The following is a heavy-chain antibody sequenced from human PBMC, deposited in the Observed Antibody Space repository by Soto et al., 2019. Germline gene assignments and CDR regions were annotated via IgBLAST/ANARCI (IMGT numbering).Heavy chain of an antibody. CDR2: IYYSGST. D-gene: IGHD5-12*01. CDR3: ARSWEWLRLGFDY. J-gene: IGHJ4*02. V-gene: IGHV4-39*07. CDR1: GGSISSSSNY. Sequence: LSLTCTVSGGSISSSSNYWGWIRQPPGKGLEWLGSIYYSGSTYYNPSLKSRVAISVDTSKNQFSLKLSSVTAADTAVYYCARSWEWLRLGFDYWGQGTLVTVSS.